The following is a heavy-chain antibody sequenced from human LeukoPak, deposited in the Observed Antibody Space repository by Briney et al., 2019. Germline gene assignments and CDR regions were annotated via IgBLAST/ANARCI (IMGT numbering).Heavy chain of an antibody. CDR1: GYTFTDYY. J-gene: IGHJ6*03. D-gene: IGHD3-3*01. CDR2: VDPEDGET. CDR3: ATRPRITIFGVTNLYYMDV. V-gene: IGHV1-69-2*01. Sequence: ASVTLSCKASGYTFTDYYMHWVQQAPGKGLEWMRRVDPEDGETIYAEKFQGRVTITADTSTDTAYMELSSLRSEDTAVYYCATRPRITIFGVTNLYYMDVWGKGTTVTVSS.